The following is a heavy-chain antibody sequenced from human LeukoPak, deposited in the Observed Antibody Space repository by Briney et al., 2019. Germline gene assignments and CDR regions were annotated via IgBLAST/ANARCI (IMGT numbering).Heavy chain of an antibody. CDR2: ISSSSSTI. CDR1: GFTFSSYS. Sequence: GGSLRLSCAASGFTFSSYSMNWVRQAPGKGLEWVSYISSSSSTIYYADSVKGRFTISRDNAKNSLYLQMNSLRAEDTAVYYCAGGVIAVFDYWGQGTLVTVSS. D-gene: IGHD6-19*01. J-gene: IGHJ4*02. CDR3: AGGVIAVFDY. V-gene: IGHV3-48*04.